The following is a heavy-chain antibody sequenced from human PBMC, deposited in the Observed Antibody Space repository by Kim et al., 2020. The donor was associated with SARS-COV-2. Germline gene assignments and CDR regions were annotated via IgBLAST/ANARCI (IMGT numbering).Heavy chain of an antibody. J-gene: IGHJ6*02. CDR3: ARARGSITIFGVAPPGYYYYGMDV. V-gene: IGHV4-31*03. D-gene: IGHD3-3*01. Sequence: SETLSITCTVSGGSISSGGYYWSWIRQHPGKGLEWIGYIYYSGSTYYNPSLKSRVTISVDTSKNQFSLKLSSVTAADTAVYYCARARGSITIFGVAPPGYYYYGMDVWGQGTTVTVS. CDR1: GGSISSGGYY. CDR2: IYYSGST.